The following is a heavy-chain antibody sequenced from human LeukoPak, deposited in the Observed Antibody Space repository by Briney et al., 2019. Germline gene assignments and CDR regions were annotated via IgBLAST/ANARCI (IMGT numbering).Heavy chain of an antibody. CDR3: ARPVLKGYDNCGY. V-gene: IGHV1-2*06. CDR2: INHNSGGR. J-gene: IGHJ4*02. D-gene: IGHD1-20*01. CDR1: GYTFTGYY. Sequence: ASVKVSCKASGYTFTGYYMNWVRQAPGQGIEGMGRINHNSGGRNYAQKFQGRVTITSDTSISTAYMELSRLRSDDTAVYYCARPVLKGYDNCGYWGQGTLVTVSS.